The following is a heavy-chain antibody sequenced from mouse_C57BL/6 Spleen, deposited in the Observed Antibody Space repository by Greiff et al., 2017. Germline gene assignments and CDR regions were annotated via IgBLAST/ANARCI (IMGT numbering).Heavy chain of an antibody. D-gene: IGHD1-1*01. V-gene: IGHV5-9*01. J-gene: IGHJ2*01. CDR1: GFTFSSYT. CDR2: ISGGGGNT. Sequence: EVKVVESGGGLVKPGGSLKLSCAASGFTFSSYTMSWVRQTPEKRLEWVATISGGGGNTYYPDSVKGRFTISRDNAKNTLYLQMSSLRSEDTALYYCARHGSSYDYFDYWGQGTTLTVSS. CDR3: ARHGSSYDYFDY.